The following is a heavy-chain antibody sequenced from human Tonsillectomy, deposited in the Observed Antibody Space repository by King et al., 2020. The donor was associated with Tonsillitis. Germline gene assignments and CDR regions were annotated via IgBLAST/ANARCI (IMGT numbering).Heavy chain of an antibody. D-gene: IGHD2-15*01. CDR2: ISYGGAT. CDR3: ARHPNDDIVVAPFWSFDL. CDR1: GDSISRTTFH. Sequence: QMQLQESGPGLVKPSETLSLTCSVSGDSISRTTFHWGWIRQAPGKGLEWIVSISYGGATYYNPSLKSRVIISVDRTKNQFSLKLNSVTAADTAVYYCARHPNDDIVVAPFWSFDLWGRGTLVTVSS. V-gene: IGHV4-39*01. J-gene: IGHJ2*01.